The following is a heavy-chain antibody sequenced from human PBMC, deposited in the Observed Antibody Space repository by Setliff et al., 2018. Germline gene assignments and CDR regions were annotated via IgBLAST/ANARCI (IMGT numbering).Heavy chain of an antibody. Sequence: SVKVSCKVSGGSFSSYAISWVRQAPGQGPEWLGRIIPVLDTTDYSPKFQDRLTITADEPSRTVNMELHSLRSEDTALYYCARGVVNWAAFNIWGQGTMVTVSS. J-gene: IGHJ3*02. CDR3: ARGVVNWAAFNI. V-gene: IGHV1-69*11. CDR2: IIPVLDTT. D-gene: IGHD3-16*01. CDR1: GGSFSSYA.